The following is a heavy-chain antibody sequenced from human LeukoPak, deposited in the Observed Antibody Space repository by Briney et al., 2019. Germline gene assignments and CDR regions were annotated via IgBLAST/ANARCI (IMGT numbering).Heavy chain of an antibody. CDR1: EFNFTMYR. J-gene: IGHJ6*03. Sequence: GGSLRLSCVASEFNFTMYRMNWVRQTPGKGLEWVAYMNQDGSEKSYVDSVKGRFTISRDNGKNSLFLQMNSLRAEDTAVYYCARGGISTFGVVIYMDVWGKGTTVTVSS. CDR3: ARGGISTFGVVIYMDV. V-gene: IGHV3-7*01. D-gene: IGHD3-3*01. CDR2: MNQDGSEK.